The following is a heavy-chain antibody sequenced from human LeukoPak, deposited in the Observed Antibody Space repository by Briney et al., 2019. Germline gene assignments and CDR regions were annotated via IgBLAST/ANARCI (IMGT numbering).Heavy chain of an antibody. J-gene: IGHJ4*02. Sequence: SETLSLTCTVSGGSISSYYWSWIRQPPGKGLEWIGYIYYSGSTNYSPSLKSRVTISVDTSKNQFSLKLSSVTAADTAVYYCARTDYDFWSGSVSYYFDYWGQGTLVTVSS. D-gene: IGHD3-3*01. CDR3: ARTDYDFWSGSVSYYFDY. CDR2: IYYSGST. CDR1: GGSISSYY. V-gene: IGHV4-59*01.